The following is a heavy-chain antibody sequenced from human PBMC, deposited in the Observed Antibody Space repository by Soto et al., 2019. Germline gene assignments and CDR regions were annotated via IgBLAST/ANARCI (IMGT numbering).Heavy chain of an antibody. CDR1: GFTFSSYW. Sequence: GGSLRLSCAASGFTFSSYWMSWVRQAPGKGLEWVANIKQDGSEKYYVDSVKGRFTISRDNAKNSLYLQMNSLRAEDTAVYYCARDRCSSTSCYGPHYYYYYGMDVWGQGTTVTVSS. CDR2: IKQDGSEK. CDR3: ARDRCSSTSCYGPHYYYYYGMDV. D-gene: IGHD2-2*01. J-gene: IGHJ6*02. V-gene: IGHV3-7*03.